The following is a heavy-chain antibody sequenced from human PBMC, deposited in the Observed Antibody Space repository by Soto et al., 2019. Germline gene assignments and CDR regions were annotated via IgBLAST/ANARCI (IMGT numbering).Heavy chain of an antibody. CDR2: MNPNSGNT. J-gene: IGHJ6*02. D-gene: IGHD2-15*01. V-gene: IGHV1-8*01. Sequence: ASVKVSCKASGYTFTSYDINWVRQATGQGLEWMGWMNPNSGNTGYAQKFQGRVTMTRNTSISTAYMELSSLRSEDTAVYYCARWVAASGGGYYYYYGVDVWGQGTTVTVSS. CDR3: ARWVAASGGGYYYYYGVDV. CDR1: GYTFTSYD.